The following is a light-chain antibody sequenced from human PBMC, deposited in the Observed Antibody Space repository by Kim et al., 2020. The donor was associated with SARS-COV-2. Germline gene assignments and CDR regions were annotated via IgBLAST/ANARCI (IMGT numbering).Light chain of an antibody. J-gene: IGKJ1*01. Sequence: DIQMTQSPFSLSASVGDRVTITCRASQDISRYLNWYQQKPGKAPKLLIYTASSLQSGVPSRFTGSGSETDFTLTISSLQPEDFAAYYCKQAYSASRTFGQGTKVDIK. CDR3: KQAYSASRT. CDR2: TAS. V-gene: IGKV1-39*01. CDR1: QDISRY.